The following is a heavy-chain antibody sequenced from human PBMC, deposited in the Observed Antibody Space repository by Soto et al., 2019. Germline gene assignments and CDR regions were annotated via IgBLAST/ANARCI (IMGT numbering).Heavy chain of an antibody. V-gene: IGHV3-21*01. CDR1: GLPFDSYS. CDR3: AREANTIYAPHGLDV. Sequence: GGSLRLSCAVSGLPFDSYSMSWVRQAPGQGLEWLASLSSGSFYIFHADSIRGRFTISRDDAKNLLFLQMNSLTIEDTATYYCAREANTIYAPHGLDVWGKGTAVTVSS. D-gene: IGHD3-3*01. J-gene: IGHJ6*04. CDR2: LSSGSFYI.